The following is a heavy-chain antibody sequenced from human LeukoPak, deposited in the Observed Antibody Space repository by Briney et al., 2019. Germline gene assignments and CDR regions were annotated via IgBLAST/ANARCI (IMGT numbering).Heavy chain of an antibody. D-gene: IGHD1-20*01. J-gene: IGHJ3*02. Sequence: ASVKVSCKASGYTFTGYYMHWVRQAPGQGLEWMGWINPNSSGTNYAQKFQGWVTMTRDTSISTAYMELSRLRSDDTAVYYCARGGITGTTRGPTRLNDAFDIWGQGTMVTVSS. CDR2: INPNSSGT. V-gene: IGHV1-2*04. CDR1: GYTFTGYY. CDR3: ARGGITGTTRGPTRLNDAFDI.